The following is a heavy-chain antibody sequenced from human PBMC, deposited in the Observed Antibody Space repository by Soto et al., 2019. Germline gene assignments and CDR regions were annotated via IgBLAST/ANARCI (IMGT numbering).Heavy chain of an antibody. D-gene: IGHD1-1*01. J-gene: IGHJ6*02. V-gene: IGHV3-53*01. CDR2: IYSGGST. CDR3: ARDARLEYVSGYYYYGMDV. Sequence: GGSLRLSCAASGFTVSSNYMSWVRQAPGKGLEWVSVIYSGGSTYYADSVKGRFTISRDNSKNTLYLQMNSLRAEDTAVYYCARDARLEYVSGYYYYGMDVWGQGTTVTVSS. CDR1: GFTVSSNY.